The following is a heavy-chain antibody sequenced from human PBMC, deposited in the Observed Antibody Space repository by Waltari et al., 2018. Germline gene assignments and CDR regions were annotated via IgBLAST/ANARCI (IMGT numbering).Heavy chain of an antibody. V-gene: IGHV4-4*02. CDR2: VLGSGRP. CDR3: ARDRGRGLYLDT. CDR1: GDSLTYW. D-gene: IGHD2-15*01. J-gene: IGHJ4*02. Sequence: QLQLQESGPGLVTPSGTLSLICPVSGDSLTYWWGWVRQSPRKGLEWIGQVLGSGRPNYAPSVASRVTMSLDTSTNHFALKLTSATAADTALYFCARDRGRGLYLDTWGQGILVTVSP.